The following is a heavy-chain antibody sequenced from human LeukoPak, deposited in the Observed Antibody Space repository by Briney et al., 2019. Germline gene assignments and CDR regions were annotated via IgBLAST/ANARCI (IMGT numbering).Heavy chain of an antibody. D-gene: IGHD2-8*02. CDR1: GFTFSSYW. Sequence: GGSLRLSCAASGFTFSSYWMHWVRQAPGKGLEWVSSIFPSGGEIHYADSVGGRFTISRYNSKSTLSLQMNSLRAEDTAIYYCATYRQVLLPFESWGQGTLVTVSS. J-gene: IGHJ4*02. V-gene: IGHV3-23*01. CDR3: ATYRQVLLPFES. CDR2: IFPSGGEI.